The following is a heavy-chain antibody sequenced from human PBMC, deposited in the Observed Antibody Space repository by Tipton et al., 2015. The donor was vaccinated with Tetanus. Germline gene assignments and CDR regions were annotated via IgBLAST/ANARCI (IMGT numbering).Heavy chain of an antibody. V-gene: IGHV4-61*08. Sequence: TLSLTCTVSGGFSSGDYYWSWIRQPPGKGLEWIGYSHYSGSTSSNPSLKSRVTISLDTSKNQFSLKLTSVTAADTAVYYCASRGYSGRRQIEDYWGQGTLVTVSS. CDR3: ASRGYSGRRQIEDY. J-gene: IGHJ4*02. CDR1: GGFSSGDYY. CDR2: SHYSGST. D-gene: IGHD5-12*01.